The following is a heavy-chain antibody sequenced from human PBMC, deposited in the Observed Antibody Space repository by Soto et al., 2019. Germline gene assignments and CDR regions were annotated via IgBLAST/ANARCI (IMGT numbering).Heavy chain of an antibody. CDR1: GYTFTSYA. CDR2: INAGNGNT. CDR3: ARVLGYNSSWWRHTAFDI. Sequence: ASVKVSCKASGYTFTSYAMHWVRQAPGQRLERMGWINAGNGNTKYSQKFQGRVTITRDTSTSTAYMELRSLRSDDTAVYYCARVLGYNSSWWRHTAFDIWGQGTMVTVSS. J-gene: IGHJ3*02. D-gene: IGHD6-13*01. V-gene: IGHV1-3*01.